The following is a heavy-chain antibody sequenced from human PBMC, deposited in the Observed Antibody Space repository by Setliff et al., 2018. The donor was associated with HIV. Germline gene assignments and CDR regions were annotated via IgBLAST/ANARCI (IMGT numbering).Heavy chain of an antibody. J-gene: IGHJ5*02. D-gene: IGHD3-10*01. CDR2: IYYSGST. Sequence: PSETLSLTCTVSGYSISSGHYWSWIRQPPGKGLEWIGYIYYSGSTYYNPSLKSRVTISVDTSNNQFSLSLTSVTAADTAVYYCVRSIHGGGSEPFDTWGQGILVTVSS. CDR1: GYSISSGHY. CDR3: VRSIHGGGSEPFDT. V-gene: IGHV4-38-2*02.